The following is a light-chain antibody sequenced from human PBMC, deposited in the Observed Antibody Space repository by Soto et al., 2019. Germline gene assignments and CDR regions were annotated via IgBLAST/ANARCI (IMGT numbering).Light chain of an antibody. V-gene: IGKV3-20*01. J-gene: IGKJ1*01. Sequence: EIVLTQSPGTLSLSPGERATLSCRASQSVSSSYLAWYQQKPGQAPRLLIYGASSRATGIPDRFSGSGSGTDFTLTTSRLEPEDFAVYYCQQYGSSPPWKFGQGTKV. CDR2: GAS. CDR3: QQYGSSPPWK. CDR1: QSVSSSY.